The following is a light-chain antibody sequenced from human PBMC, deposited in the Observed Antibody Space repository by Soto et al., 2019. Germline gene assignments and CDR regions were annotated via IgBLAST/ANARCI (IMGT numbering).Light chain of an antibody. J-gene: IGKJ1*01. CDR2: GAS. V-gene: IGKV3-20*01. CDR3: QQYGSSPRLT. CDR1: QSVSSSY. Sequence: EIVLTQSPGTLSLSPGERATLSCRASQSVSSSYLAWYQQKPGEAPRLLIYGASSRATGTPAWCSGSGSGTDFTPIISSLEPEDVSVYYCQQYGSSPRLTFGQGTKVDIK.